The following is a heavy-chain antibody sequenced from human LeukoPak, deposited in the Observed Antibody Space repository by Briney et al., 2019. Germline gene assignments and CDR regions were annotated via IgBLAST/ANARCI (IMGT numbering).Heavy chain of an antibody. Sequence: HSGGSLRLSCAASGFTFSSYGMSWVRQAPGKGLEWVSAISGSGGSTYYADSVKGRFTISRDNSKNTLYLQMNSLRAEDTAVYYCAKDERYFDGIDYWGQGTLVTVSS. J-gene: IGHJ4*02. CDR3: AKDERYFDGIDY. V-gene: IGHV3-23*01. CDR2: ISGSGGST. D-gene: IGHD3-9*01. CDR1: GFTFSSYG.